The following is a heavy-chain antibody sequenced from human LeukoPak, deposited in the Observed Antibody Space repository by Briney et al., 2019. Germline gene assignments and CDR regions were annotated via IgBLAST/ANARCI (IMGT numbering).Heavy chain of an antibody. Sequence: SETLSLTCAVYGGSFSGYYWSWIRQPPGKGLEWIGEINHSGSTNYNPSLKSRVTISVDTSKNQFSLKLSSVTAADTAVYYCARGGRVRYYDILTGPTRGFDYWGQGTLVTVSS. CDR3: ARGGRVRYYDILTGPTRGFDY. CDR2: INHSGST. CDR1: GGSFSGYY. D-gene: IGHD3-9*01. J-gene: IGHJ4*02. V-gene: IGHV4-34*01.